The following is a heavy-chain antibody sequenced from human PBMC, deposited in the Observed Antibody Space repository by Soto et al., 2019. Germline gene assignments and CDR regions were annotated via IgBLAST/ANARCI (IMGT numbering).Heavy chain of an antibody. D-gene: IGHD6-13*01. CDR3: TGGAAGRAPFQH. J-gene: IGHJ1*01. CDR1: GFTFKDDY. V-gene: IGHV3-72*01. CDR2: SRNKASSYTT. Sequence: GGSLRLACAASGFTFKDDYMDWVRQAPGKGMEWVGRSRNKASSYTTEYAASAKGRFSISRYESKSSVLLQMSSLKIEDTAVYYCTGGAAGRAPFQHGSQGTLDTVST.